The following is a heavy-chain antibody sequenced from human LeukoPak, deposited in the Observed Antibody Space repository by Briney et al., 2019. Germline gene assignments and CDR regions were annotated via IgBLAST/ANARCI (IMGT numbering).Heavy chain of an antibody. J-gene: IGHJ5*02. CDR3: AREVSRYYYDSSGPPKKYNWFDP. CDR1: GFTFSSYE. CDR2: ISSSGSTI. Sequence: GGSLRLSCAASGFTFSSYEMNWVRQAPGKGLEWVSYISSSGSTIYYADSVKGRFTISRDNAKNSLYLQMNSLRAEDTAVYYCAREVSRYYYDSSGPPKKYNWFDPWGQGTLVTVSS. V-gene: IGHV3-48*03. D-gene: IGHD3-22*01.